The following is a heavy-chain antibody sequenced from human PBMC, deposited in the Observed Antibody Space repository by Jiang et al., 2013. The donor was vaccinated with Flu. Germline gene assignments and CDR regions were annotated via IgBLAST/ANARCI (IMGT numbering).Heavy chain of an antibody. D-gene: IGHD3-22*01. Sequence: SGAEVKKPGASVKVSCKASGYTFTSYGISWVRQAPGQGLEWMGWISAYNGNTNYAQKLQGRVTMTTDTSTSTAYMELRSLRSDDTAVYYCAREEGYYDSSGYYYFGPFDYWGQGTLVTVSS. CDR3: AREEGYYDSSGYYYFGPFDY. V-gene: IGHV1-18*01. CDR2: ISAYNGNT. CDR1: GYTFTSYG. J-gene: IGHJ4*02.